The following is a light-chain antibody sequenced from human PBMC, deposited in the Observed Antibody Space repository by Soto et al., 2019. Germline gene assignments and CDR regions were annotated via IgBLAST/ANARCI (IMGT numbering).Light chain of an antibody. Sequence: EIVLTQSPATLSLSPGESATLSCRASQSVSNSLACYQHKPGQAPRLLIYGASIRATGIPARFSGGGSGTDFALTISSLEPEDFAVYYCQQRTDWPSVIFGQGTRLEIK. V-gene: IGKV3-11*01. CDR3: QQRTDWPSVI. J-gene: IGKJ5*01. CDR2: GAS. CDR1: QSVSNS.